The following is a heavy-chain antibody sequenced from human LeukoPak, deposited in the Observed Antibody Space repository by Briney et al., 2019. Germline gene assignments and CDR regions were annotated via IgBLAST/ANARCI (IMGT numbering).Heavy chain of an antibody. CDR2: IRSSNSYI. D-gene: IGHD6-13*01. CDR3: AGTIAAAGTFDY. Sequence: GGSLRLSCAASGLTFSPYFMNWVRQAPGKGLEWVSSIRSSNSYIYYADSVKGRFTISRDNAKNSLYLQMNSLRAEDTAVYYCAGTIAAAGTFDYWGQGTLVTVSS. CDR1: GLTFSPYF. J-gene: IGHJ4*02. V-gene: IGHV3-21*01.